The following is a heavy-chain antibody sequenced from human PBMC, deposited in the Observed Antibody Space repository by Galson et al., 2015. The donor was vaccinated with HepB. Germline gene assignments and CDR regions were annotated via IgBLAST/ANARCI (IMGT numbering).Heavy chain of an antibody. J-gene: IGHJ1*01. CDR3: AKDRLPLAGGGSGSYFQD. CDR1: GFRFSDFG. Sequence: SLRLSCAASGFRFSDFGMNWVRQAPGKGLEWVTFIRHDGANEYSADSVKGRFTISRDNSKSTLYLQMQNLRSEDTAVYYCAKDRLPLAGGGSGSYFQDWGQGSLATVSS. D-gene: IGHD3-10*01. V-gene: IGHV3-30*02. CDR2: IRHDGANE.